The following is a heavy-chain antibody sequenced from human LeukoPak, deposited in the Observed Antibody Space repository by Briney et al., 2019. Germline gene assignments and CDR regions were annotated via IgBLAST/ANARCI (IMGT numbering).Heavy chain of an antibody. CDR2: ISGSGGST. D-gene: IGHD6-6*01. CDR3: AKGIREYSSSPGAFDI. V-gene: IGHV3-23*01. Sequence: GGSLRLSCAASGFTFSSYAMSWVRQAPGKGLERVSAISGSGGSTYYADSVKGRFTISRDNSKNTLYLQMNSLRAEDTAVYYCAKGIREYSSSPGAFDIWGQGTMVTVSS. CDR1: GFTFSSYA. J-gene: IGHJ3*02.